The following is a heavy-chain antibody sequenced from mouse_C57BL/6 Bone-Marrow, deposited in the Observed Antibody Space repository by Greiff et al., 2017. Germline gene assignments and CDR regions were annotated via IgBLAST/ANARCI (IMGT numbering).Heavy chain of an antibody. CDR1: GYTFTSYG. V-gene: IGHV1-81*01. CDR2: IYPRSGNT. D-gene: IGHD3-2*01. CDR3: ARGGIRQPFAY. Sequence: VQLQESGAELARPGASVKLSCKASGYTFTSYGISWVKQRTGQGLEWIGEIYPRSGNTYYNEKFKGKATLTADKSSSTAYMELRSLTSEDSAVXFCARGGIRQPFAYWGQGTLVTVSA. J-gene: IGHJ3*01.